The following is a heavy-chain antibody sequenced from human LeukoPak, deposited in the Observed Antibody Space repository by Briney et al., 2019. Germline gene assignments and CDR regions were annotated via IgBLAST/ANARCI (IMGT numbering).Heavy chain of an antibody. CDR3: AKATRPHDYSKNYYYYMDV. D-gene: IGHD4-11*01. J-gene: IGHJ6*03. CDR2: ISGSGGST. V-gene: IGHV3-23*01. Sequence: GGSLRLSCAASGFTFSSYAMSWVRQAPGKGLEWVSAISGSGGSTYYADSVKGRFTISRDNSKNTLYLQMNSLRAEDTAVYYCAKATRPHDYSKNYYYYMDVWGKGTTVTVSS. CDR1: GFTFSSYA.